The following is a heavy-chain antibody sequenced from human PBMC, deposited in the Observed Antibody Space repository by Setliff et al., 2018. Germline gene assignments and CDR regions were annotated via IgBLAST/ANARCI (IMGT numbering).Heavy chain of an antibody. CDR1: GFTYNNCW. J-gene: IGHJ4*02. D-gene: IGHD1-1*01. V-gene: IGHV3-7*03. CDR2: INPDGSEK. Sequence: GGSLRLSCGASGFTYNNCWVSWVRQAPGKGLEWLASINPDGSEKYYVDSVKGRFTISRDNAKNSLSLQMNSLRTEDTAVYYCARDQARWLVAAGTFDYWGLGALVTVSS. CDR3: ARDQARWLVAAGTFDY.